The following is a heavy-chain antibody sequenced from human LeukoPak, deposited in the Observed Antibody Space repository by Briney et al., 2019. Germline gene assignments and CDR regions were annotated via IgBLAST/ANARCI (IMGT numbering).Heavy chain of an antibody. D-gene: IGHD1-1*01. Sequence: SETLSLTCTVVAGSVSSNRHYWGWIRQPPGKVLEWIASINYSGTTFYNPSLKSRPTISIDTSTNQFSLKLSAVTAADTAAYSCASWKLVTTHGAFDVWGQGTRVTVTS. CDR1: AGSVSSNRHY. J-gene: IGHJ3*01. CDR3: ASWKLVTTHGAFDV. CDR2: INYSGTT. V-gene: IGHV4-39*01.